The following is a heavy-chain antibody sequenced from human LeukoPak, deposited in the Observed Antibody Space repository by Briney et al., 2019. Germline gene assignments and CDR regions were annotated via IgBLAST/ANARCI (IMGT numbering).Heavy chain of an antibody. V-gene: IGHV4-34*01. D-gene: IGHD3-3*01. CDR2: INHSGST. CDR1: GGSFSGYY. Sequence: SETLSLTSPVYGGSFSGYYWSWIRQPPGKGLEWIGEINHSGSTNYNPSLKSRVTISVDTSKNQFSLKLSSVTAADTAVYYCARIDFWSGYSSDYWGQGTLVTVSS. CDR3: ARIDFWSGYSSDY. J-gene: IGHJ4*02.